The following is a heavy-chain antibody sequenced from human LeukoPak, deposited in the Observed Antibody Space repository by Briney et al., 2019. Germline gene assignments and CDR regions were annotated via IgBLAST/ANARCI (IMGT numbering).Heavy chain of an antibody. J-gene: IGHJ4*02. CDR1: GFTFSSYG. CDR2: KWYDGSNK. Sequence: PGGPLRLSCAASGFTFSSYGMHWVRQAPGKGLEWVAVKWYDGSNKYYADSVKGRFTISRDNSKNTLYLQMNSLRAEDTAVYYCARESQSGASELDYWGRGTLVSVSS. V-gene: IGHV3-33*01. D-gene: IGHD3-10*01. CDR3: ARESQSGASELDY.